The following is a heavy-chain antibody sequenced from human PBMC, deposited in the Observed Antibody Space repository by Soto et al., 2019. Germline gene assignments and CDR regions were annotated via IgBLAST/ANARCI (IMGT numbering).Heavy chain of an antibody. CDR3: ARLVRGYNWFDP. Sequence: QVQLQESGPGLVKPSQTLSLTCTVSGGSISSGDYYWSWIRQPPGKGLEWIGYIYYSGSTYYNPSLKSRVXIXVXXSKNQFSLKLSSVTAADTAVYYCARLVRGYNWFDPWGQGTLVTVSS. V-gene: IGHV4-30-4*01. CDR1: GGSISSGDYY. D-gene: IGHD3-10*01. J-gene: IGHJ5*02. CDR2: IYYSGST.